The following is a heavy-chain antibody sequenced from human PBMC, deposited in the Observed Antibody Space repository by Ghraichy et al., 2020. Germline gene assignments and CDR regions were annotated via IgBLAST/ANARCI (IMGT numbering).Heavy chain of an antibody. CDR3: ARDRVFCSGNECYYYYNYGMDV. Sequence: GSLRLSCAVSGFTVSGNYMTWVRQAPGKGLEWVSIIYSGGSTYYADSVKGRFTISRDNPKNTVYLQMNSLRAEETAVYFCARDRVFCSGNECYYYYNYGMDVWGQGTTVTVSS. V-gene: IGHV3-53*01. CDR2: IYSGGST. D-gene: IGHD2-8*02. CDR1: GFTVSGNY. J-gene: IGHJ6*02.